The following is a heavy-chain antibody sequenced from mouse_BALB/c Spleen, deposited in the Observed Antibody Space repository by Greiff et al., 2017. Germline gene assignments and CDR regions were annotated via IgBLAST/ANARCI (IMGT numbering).Heavy chain of an antibody. J-gene: IGHJ4*01. D-gene: IGHD2-14*01. CDR3: ARYRYDDAMDY. CDR2: ILPGSGST. CDR1: GYTFSSYW. V-gene: IGHV1-9*01. Sequence: QVQLQQSGAELMKPGASVKISCKATGYTFSSYWIEWVKQRPGHGLEWIGEILPGSGSTNYNEKFKGKATFTADTSSNTAYMQLSSLTSEDSAVYYCARYRYDDAMDYWGQGTSVTVSS.